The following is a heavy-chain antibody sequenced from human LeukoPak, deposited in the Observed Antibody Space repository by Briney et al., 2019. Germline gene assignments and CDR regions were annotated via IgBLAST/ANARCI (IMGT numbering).Heavy chain of an antibody. D-gene: IGHD5-12*01. Sequence: PGGSLRLSCAASGFTFSSYSMNWVRQAPGKGLEWVSAISGSGGSTYYADSVKGRFTISRDNSKNTLYLQMNSLRAEDTAVYYCAKAGDIVATEDAFDIWGQGTMVTVSS. CDR1: GFTFSSYS. V-gene: IGHV3-23*01. J-gene: IGHJ3*02. CDR2: ISGSGGST. CDR3: AKAGDIVATEDAFDI.